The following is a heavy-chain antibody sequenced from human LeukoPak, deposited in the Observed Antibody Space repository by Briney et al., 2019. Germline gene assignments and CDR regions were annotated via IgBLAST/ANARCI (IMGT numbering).Heavy chain of an antibody. V-gene: IGHV4-4*07. D-gene: IGHD4-17*01. J-gene: IGHJ4*02. CDR3: ARDRGDYGDYFDY. Sequence: SETLSLTCTGSGGSISSYYCSCIRQPARKGLEWIGRIYTSGSTNYNPSLKSRVTMSVDTSKNQFSLKLSSVTAADTAVYYCARDRGDYGDYFDYWGQGTLVTVSS. CDR1: GGSISSYY. CDR2: IYTSGST.